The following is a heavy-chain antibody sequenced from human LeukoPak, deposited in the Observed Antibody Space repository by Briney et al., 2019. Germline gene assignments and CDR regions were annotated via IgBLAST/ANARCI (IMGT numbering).Heavy chain of an antibody. CDR1: GFTFSSYW. D-gene: IGHD5-24*01. V-gene: IGHV3-74*01. CDR3: ARAGEWLQLRIPDY. Sequence: PGGSLRLSCAASGFTFSSYWMHWVRQAPGKGLVWVSRINTDGSSTSYADSVKGRFTISRDNSKNTLYLQMNSLRAEDTAVYYCARAGEWLQLRIPDYWGQGTLVTVSS. J-gene: IGHJ4*02. CDR2: INTDGSST.